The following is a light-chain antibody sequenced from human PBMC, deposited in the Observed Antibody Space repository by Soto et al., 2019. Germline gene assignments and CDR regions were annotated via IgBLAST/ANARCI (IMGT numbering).Light chain of an antibody. CDR1: SSNIGAGYD. J-gene: IGLJ2*01. CDR3: PSYHSSLSAVV. CDR2: GNS. Sequence: QSVLTQPPSVSGAPGQRVTISCTGSSSNIGAGYDVHWYQQLPGTAPKLLIYGNSNRPSGVPDRFSGSKSVTSPSLAITGLQAEYDADYYCPSYHSSLSAVVLGGGTKVTLL. V-gene: IGLV1-40*01.